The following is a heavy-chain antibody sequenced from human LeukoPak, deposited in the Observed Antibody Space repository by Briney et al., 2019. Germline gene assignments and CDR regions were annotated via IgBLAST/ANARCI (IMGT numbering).Heavy chain of an antibody. CDR1: GFTFSSYV. J-gene: IGHJ3*02. D-gene: IGHD3-22*01. CDR2: ITSNGGRT. CDR3: ARGGVYYDSSGYYAFDI. V-gene: IGHV3-64*01. Sequence: PGGSLRLSCAASGFTFSSYVMHWVRQAPGKGLEYVSTITSNGGRTFYATSVKGRFTISRDNSKNTLYLQMGSLRAEDMAVYYCARGGVYYDSSGYYAFDIWGQGTMVTVAS.